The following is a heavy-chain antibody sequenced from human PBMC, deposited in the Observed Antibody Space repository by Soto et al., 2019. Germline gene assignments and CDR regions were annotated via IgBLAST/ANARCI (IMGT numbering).Heavy chain of an antibody. CDR3: ARDHQQIWSGYYLGY. CDR2: INPSGGST. V-gene: IGHV1-46*03. Sequence: QVQLVQSGAEVKKPGASVKVSCKASGYTFTSYYMHWVRQAPGQGLEWMGIINPSGGSTSYAQKFQGRVTMTRDTSTSTVYMELSSLRSEDTAVYYCARDHQQIWSGYYLGYWGQGTLVTVSS. CDR1: GYTFTSYY. J-gene: IGHJ4*02. D-gene: IGHD3-3*01.